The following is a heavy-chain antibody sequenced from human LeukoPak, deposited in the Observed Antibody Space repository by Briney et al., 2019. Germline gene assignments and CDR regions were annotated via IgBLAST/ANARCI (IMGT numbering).Heavy chain of an antibody. CDR3: ARDVYGSGSPYYYGMDV. V-gene: IGHV3-21*01. CDR2: ISSSSSYI. D-gene: IGHD3-10*01. J-gene: IGHJ6*02. CDR1: GFTFSSYS. Sequence: PGGSLRLSCAASGFTFSSYSMNWVRQAPGKGLEWVSSISSSSSYIYYADSVKGRFTTSRDNAKNSLYLQMNSLRAEDTAVYYCARDVYGSGSPYYYGMDVWGQGTTVTVSS.